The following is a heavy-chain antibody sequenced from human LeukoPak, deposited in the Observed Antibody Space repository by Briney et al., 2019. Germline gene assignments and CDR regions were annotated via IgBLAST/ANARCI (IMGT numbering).Heavy chain of an antibody. CDR3: ARDPPANPCTTTRCYPEVDY. V-gene: IGHV1-2*02. J-gene: IGHJ4*02. CDR2: INPNTGGT. D-gene: IGHD2-2*01. CDR1: GYTFSGNF. Sequence: ASVKVSCKASGYTFSGNFIHWVRQAPGLGLEWMGWINPNTGGTNSAEKFQGRVTLTRDTSLTTAYMELTSLRSDDTAVYYCARDPPANPCTTTRCYPEVDYWGQGTLVTVSS.